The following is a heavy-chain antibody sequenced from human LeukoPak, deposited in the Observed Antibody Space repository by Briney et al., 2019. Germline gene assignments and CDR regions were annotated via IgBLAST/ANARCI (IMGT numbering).Heavy chain of an antibody. J-gene: IGHJ4*02. V-gene: IGHV3-23*01. CDR3: AKVPQWSSFRFFDY. CDR1: GFTFDDYA. Sequence: GGSLRLSCAASGFTFDDYAMHWVRQAPGKGLEWVSGISGSGGSTYYADSVKGRFTISRDNSKNTLYLQMNSLRAEDTAVYYCAKVPQWSSFRFFDYWGQGTLVTVSS. CDR2: ISGSGGST. D-gene: IGHD6-13*01.